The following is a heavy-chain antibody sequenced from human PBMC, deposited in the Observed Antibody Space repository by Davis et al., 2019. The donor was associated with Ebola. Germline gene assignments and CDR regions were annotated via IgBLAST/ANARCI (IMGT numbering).Heavy chain of an antibody. J-gene: IGHJ6*02. V-gene: IGHV1-2*02. CDR3: ARGAPITIVLVVIVYGLDV. Sequence: AASVKVSCTGSGYTVTDYFMQLVRQAPGQGLEWMGWINPNSGGTNYAQKFQGRVTMTRDTSISTAYMELTRLTTDDTAVYYCARGAPITIVLVVIVYGLDVWGRGTTVTVSS. CDR1: GYTVTDYF. D-gene: IGHD3-22*01. CDR2: INPNSGGT.